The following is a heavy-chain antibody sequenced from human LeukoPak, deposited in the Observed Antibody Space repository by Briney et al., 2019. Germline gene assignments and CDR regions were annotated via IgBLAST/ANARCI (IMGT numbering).Heavy chain of an antibody. CDR2: ISGSGNGT. V-gene: IGHV3-23*01. Sequence: GRSLRLSWTASGFTFRTYAMNWVRQAPGKGLEWLSGISGSGNGTYYADSVKGRFIVSRDNSKNMVYLQMNSLTVDDAATYYCAKRTMSAFDSWGQGTLLIVSS. CDR1: GFTFRTYA. J-gene: IGHJ4*02. CDR3: AKRTMSAFDS.